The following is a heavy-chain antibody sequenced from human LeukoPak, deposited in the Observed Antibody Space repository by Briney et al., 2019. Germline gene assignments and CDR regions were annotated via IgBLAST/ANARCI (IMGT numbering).Heavy chain of an antibody. J-gene: IGHJ3*02. CDR2: INPNSGGT. CDR3: AREYYYDSSGYYYDAFDI. D-gene: IGHD3-22*01. V-gene: IGHV1-2*06. CDR1: GYTFTGYY. Sequence: ASVKVSCKASGYTFTGYYMHWVRQAPGQGLEWKGRINPNSGGTNYAQKFQGRVTMTRDTSISTAYMELSRLRSDDTAVYYCAREYYYDSSGYYYDAFDIWGQGTMVTVSS.